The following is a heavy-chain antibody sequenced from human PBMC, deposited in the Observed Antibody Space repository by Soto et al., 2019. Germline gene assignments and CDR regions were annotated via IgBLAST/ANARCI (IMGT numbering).Heavy chain of an antibody. J-gene: IGHJ4*02. Sequence: GGSVKVSCKASGYSFTGYYIHWVRQAPGQGLEWLGWFNPNNGGTNYAQNFQGRVTMTGDASISTAYMELSRLTSDDTAVYYCARVYYASVPADYWGQGTLVTVSS. CDR2: FNPNNGGT. CDR3: ARVYYASVPADY. D-gene: IGHD2-2*01. CDR1: GYSFTGYY. V-gene: IGHV1-2*02.